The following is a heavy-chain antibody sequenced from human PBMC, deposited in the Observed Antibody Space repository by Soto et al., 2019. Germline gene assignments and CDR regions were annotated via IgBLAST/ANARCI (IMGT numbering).Heavy chain of an antibody. J-gene: IGHJ6*02. V-gene: IGHV4-59*01. CDR2: MYKTGST. D-gene: IGHD2-21*02. CDR1: GGSISSAY. Sequence: QVRLQESGPGLVKPSETLSLTCTVSGGSISSAYWSWIRQPPGKGLEWIGYMYKTGSTVYNPSLMSRVPLSVDTSKNQFYLKVNSVTAADTAVYYCARDLWGYCGTDCYPLDVWGQGTTVTVSS. CDR3: ARDLWGYCGTDCYPLDV.